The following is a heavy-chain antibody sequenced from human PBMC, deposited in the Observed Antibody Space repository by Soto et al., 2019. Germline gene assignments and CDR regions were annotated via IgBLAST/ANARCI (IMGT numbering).Heavy chain of an antibody. CDR1: GGSINNSSFY. J-gene: IGHJ4*02. Sequence: QLQLQESGPGLVKPSETLSLTCTVSGGSINNSSFYWGWVRQPPGKRLEWIGSIYYSGSAYYNPSLKSRLTISVDTSKTQFSLHLSSVTAADTAVYFCARRPLVRGIIPYYFDSWGQGTLVTVSS. D-gene: IGHD3-10*01. CDR3: ARRPLVRGIIPYYFDS. CDR2: IYYSGSA. V-gene: IGHV4-39*01.